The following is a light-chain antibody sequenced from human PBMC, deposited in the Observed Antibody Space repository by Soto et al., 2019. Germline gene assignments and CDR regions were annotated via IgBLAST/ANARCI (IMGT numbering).Light chain of an antibody. J-gene: IGLJ3*02. CDR1: SSNIGAGYD. Sequence: QSVLTQPPSVSAAPGQKVTISCTGGSSNIGAGYDVHWYRQFPGTAPKLLVYGNNNRPSGISDRFSASKSGSSASLAITGLQAEDEADYYCQSYDTSLRAWVFGGGTKLTVL. CDR3: QSYDTSLRAWV. V-gene: IGLV1-40*01. CDR2: GNN.